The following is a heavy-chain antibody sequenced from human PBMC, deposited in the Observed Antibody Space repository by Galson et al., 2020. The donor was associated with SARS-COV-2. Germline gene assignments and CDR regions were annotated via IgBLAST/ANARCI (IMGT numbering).Heavy chain of an antibody. D-gene: IGHD3-16*01. Sequence: GESLKIYCKGSGYSFTSYWIGWERQMPGKGLEWRGIIYLGDSDTRYSPSFQGQVTISADKSISNAYLQWSSLKVSDTAMYYCARSWGSTYFDLWGRGTLVTVSS. CDR3: ARSWGSTYFDL. CDR1: GYSFTSYW. J-gene: IGHJ2*01. V-gene: IGHV5-51*01. CDR2: IYLGDSDT.